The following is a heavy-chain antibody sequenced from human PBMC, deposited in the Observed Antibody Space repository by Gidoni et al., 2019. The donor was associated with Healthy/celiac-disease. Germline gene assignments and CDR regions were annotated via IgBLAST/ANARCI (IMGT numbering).Heavy chain of an antibody. D-gene: IGHD5-18*01. V-gene: IGHV3-21*01. CDR3: ARDLDTAMVGYYYYYGMDV. J-gene: IGHJ6*02. CDR1: GFTFSSYS. CDR2: ISSSSSYI. Sequence: EVQLVESGGGLVKPGGSLRLSCAASGFTFSSYSMNWVRQAPGKGLEWVSSISSSSSYIYYADSVKGRFTISRDNAKNSLYLQMNSLRAEDTAVYYCARDLDTAMVGYYYYYGMDVWGQGTTVTVSS.